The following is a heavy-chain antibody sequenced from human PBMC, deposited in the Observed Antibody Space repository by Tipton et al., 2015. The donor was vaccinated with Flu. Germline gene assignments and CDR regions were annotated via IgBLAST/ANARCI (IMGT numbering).Heavy chain of an antibody. CDR1: GFTFSSYS. CDR3: ARDMEGGYSSSPTSFDY. V-gene: IGHV3-48*01. Sequence: SLRLSCAASGFTFSSYSMNWVRQAPGKGLEWVSYISSSSSTIYYADSVKGRFTISRDNAKNSLYLQMNSLRAEDTAVYYCARDMEGGYSSSPTSFDYWGQGTLVTVSS. J-gene: IGHJ4*02. CDR2: ISSSSSTI. D-gene: IGHD6-6*01.